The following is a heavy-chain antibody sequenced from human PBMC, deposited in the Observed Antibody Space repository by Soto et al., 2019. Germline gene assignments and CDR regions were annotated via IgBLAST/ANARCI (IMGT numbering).Heavy chain of an antibody. CDR1: GGSISSGGYY. D-gene: IGHD3-9*01. Sequence: SETLSLTCTVSGGSISSGGYYWSWIRQPPGKGLEWIGYIYYSGSTYYNPSLKSRVTISVDTSKNQFSLKLSSVTAADTAVYYCARHANYDILTGTNDYWGQGTLVTVSS. V-gene: IGHV4-30-4*01. CDR3: ARHANYDILTGTNDY. CDR2: IYYSGST. J-gene: IGHJ4*02.